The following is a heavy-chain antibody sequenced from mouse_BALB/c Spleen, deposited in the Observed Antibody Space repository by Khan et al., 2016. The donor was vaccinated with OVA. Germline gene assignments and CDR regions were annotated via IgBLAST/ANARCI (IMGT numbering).Heavy chain of an antibody. CDR3: ARRGLRWDFDY. D-gene: IGHD1-1*01. CDR1: GYTFINYW. Sequence: VQLQESGAELAKPGASVKLSCKASGYTFINYWILWVKQRPGQGLEWIGYINPSTAYTEYNQNFKDKAPLTADKSYRTAYMQLSSLNSEDSAVYYCARRGLRWDFDYWGQGTTLTVSS. CDR2: INPSTAYT. J-gene: IGHJ2*01. V-gene: IGHV1-7*01.